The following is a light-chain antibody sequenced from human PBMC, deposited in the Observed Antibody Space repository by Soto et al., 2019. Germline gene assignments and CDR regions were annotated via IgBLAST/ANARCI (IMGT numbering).Light chain of an antibody. Sequence: QSVLTQPPSASGTPGQRVTISCSGSSSNIGSNTVNWYQQLPGTAPKLLIYSNNQRPSGVPDRFSGSKSGTSASLAISGLQSEDYADYYCAAWDDSLNGPIFGGGTKLTVL. V-gene: IGLV1-44*01. CDR1: SSNIGSNT. CDR3: AAWDDSLNGPI. J-gene: IGLJ2*01. CDR2: SNN.